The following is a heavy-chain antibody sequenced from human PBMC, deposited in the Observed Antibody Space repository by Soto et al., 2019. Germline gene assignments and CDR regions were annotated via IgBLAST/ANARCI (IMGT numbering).Heavy chain of an antibody. CDR1: GFTFSSYA. V-gene: IGHV3-23*01. CDR3: AKVNSSSPAYYYYYGMDV. J-gene: IGHJ6*02. Sequence: GGSLRLSCAASGFTFSSYAMSWVRQAPGKGLEWVSAISGSGCSTYYADSVKGRFTISRDNSKNTLYLQMNSLRAEDTAVYYCAKVNSSSPAYYYYYGMDVWGQGTTVTVSS. D-gene: IGHD6-13*01. CDR2: ISGSGCST.